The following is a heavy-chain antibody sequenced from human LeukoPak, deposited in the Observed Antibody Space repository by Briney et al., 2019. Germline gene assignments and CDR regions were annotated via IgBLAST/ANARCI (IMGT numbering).Heavy chain of an antibody. D-gene: IGHD7-27*01. Sequence: GGSLRLSCAASGFTFGPYWMTWVRQAPGKGLEWVAVISYDGSNKYYADSVKGRFTISRDNSKNTLYLQMNSLRAEDTAVYYCARDSGDPPIWYFDLWGRGTLVTVSS. CDR1: GFTFGPYW. V-gene: IGHV3-30-3*01. CDR2: ISYDGSNK. J-gene: IGHJ2*01. CDR3: ARDSGDPPIWYFDL.